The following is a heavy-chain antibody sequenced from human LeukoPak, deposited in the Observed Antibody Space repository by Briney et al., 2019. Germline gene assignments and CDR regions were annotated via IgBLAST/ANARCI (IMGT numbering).Heavy chain of an antibody. V-gene: IGHV3-7*01. Sequence: GGSLRLSCAASGFTFSSYWMSWVRQAPGKGLEWVANIKQDGSEKYYVDSVKGRFTISRDNAKNSLYLQMNSLRAEDTAVYYCATPRYCSGGSCYDLGWYAFDIWGQGTMVTVSS. CDR2: IKQDGSEK. CDR1: GFTFSSYW. CDR3: ATPRYCSGGSCYDLGWYAFDI. J-gene: IGHJ3*02. D-gene: IGHD2-15*01.